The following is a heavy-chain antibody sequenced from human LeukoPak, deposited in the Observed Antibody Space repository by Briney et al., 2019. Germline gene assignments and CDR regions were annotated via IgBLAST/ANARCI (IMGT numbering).Heavy chain of an antibody. J-gene: IGHJ3*02. CDR3: AKDRIYTSGSYFDAFDI. CDR1: GFTLSTYG. D-gene: IGHD6-19*01. V-gene: IGHV3-30*18. CDR2: LFYDGDNK. Sequence: GGSLRLSCAASGFTLSTYGMHWVRQVPGRGLEWVAGLFYDGDNKNYADSVEGRFTISRDNSKNMVYLEMNSLRAEDTAVYYCAKDRIYTSGSYFDAFDIWGQGTIVTVSS.